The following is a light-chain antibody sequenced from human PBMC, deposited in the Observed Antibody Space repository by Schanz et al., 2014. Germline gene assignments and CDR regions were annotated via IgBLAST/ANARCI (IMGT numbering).Light chain of an antibody. Sequence: QSVLTQPASVSGSPGQSITISCTGTSSDVGSYNLVSWYQQHPGKAPKLMIYEGTKRPSGVSNRFSASKSGNTASLTISRLQAEDEADYYCCSYAGSSTLVFGGGTKLTV. CDR3: CSYAGSSTLV. V-gene: IGLV2-23*01. CDR1: SSDVGSYNL. J-gene: IGLJ2*01. CDR2: EGT.